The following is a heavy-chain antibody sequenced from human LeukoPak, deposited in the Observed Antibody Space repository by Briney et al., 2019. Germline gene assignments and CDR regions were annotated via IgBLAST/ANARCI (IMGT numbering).Heavy chain of an antibody. CDR3: ANHVAGYHYDSSGYRPHDY. CDR2: VRGSGDYT. J-gene: IGHJ4*02. Sequence: GGSLRLSCAASGFPFSSYVMSWVRQAPGKGLEWVSAVRGSGDYTFYADSVKGRFTIFRDNSKNTLYLQMNSLRAEDTAVYYCANHVAGYHYDSSGYRPHDYWSQGTLVTVSS. D-gene: IGHD3-22*01. V-gene: IGHV3-23*01. CDR1: GFPFSSYV.